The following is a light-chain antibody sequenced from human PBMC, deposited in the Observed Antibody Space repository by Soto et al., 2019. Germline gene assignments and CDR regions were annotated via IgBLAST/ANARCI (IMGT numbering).Light chain of an antibody. CDR3: QLYSGSAWT. V-gene: IGKV3-20*01. J-gene: IGKJ1*01. CDR2: GVS. Sequence: EIVLTQSPGTLSLSPGERATLSCRASQTINNKYLAWYQQEPGRAPRLLIHGVSIRATGITERFSDSGSGTDFTLTISRLEPEDFAVYYCQLYSGSAWTFGQGTKVEIK. CDR1: QTINNKY.